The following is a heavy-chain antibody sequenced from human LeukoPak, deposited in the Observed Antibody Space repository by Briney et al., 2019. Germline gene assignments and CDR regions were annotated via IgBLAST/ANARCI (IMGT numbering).Heavy chain of an antibody. CDR1: GFTFSSYS. J-gene: IGHJ4*02. CDR2: ISSSSSYI. Sequence: GGSLRLSCAASGFTFSSYSMNWVRQAPGKGPEWVSSISSSSSYIYYADSVKGRFTTSRDNAKNSLYLQMNSLRAEDTAVYYCARSVAYPYGSGSCFDYWGQGTLVTVSS. D-gene: IGHD3-10*01. V-gene: IGHV3-21*01. CDR3: ARSVAYPYGSGSCFDY.